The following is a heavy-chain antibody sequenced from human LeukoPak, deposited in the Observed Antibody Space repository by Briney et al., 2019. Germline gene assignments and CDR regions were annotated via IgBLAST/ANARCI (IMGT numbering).Heavy chain of an antibody. CDR2: ISAYNGNT. V-gene: IGHV1-18*01. Sequence: ASVTVSCKASGYTFTSYGISWVRQAPGQGLEWMGWISAYNGNTNYAQKLQGRVTMTTDTSTSTAYMELRSLRSDDTAVYYCARIDYYDSSGYSVNWFDPWGQGTLVTVSS. CDR3: ARIDYYDSSGYSVNWFDP. J-gene: IGHJ5*02. CDR1: GYTFTSYG. D-gene: IGHD3-22*01.